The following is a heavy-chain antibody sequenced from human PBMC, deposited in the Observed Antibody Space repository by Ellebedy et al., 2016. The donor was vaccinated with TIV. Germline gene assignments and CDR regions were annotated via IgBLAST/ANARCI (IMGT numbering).Heavy chain of an antibody. D-gene: IGHD2-21*01. Sequence: GESLKISXAASGFTFSSYTMNWVRQAPGKGLEWVANIKQDGSEKYYVDSVKGRFTISRDNAKSSLYLEMNSLRAEDTAVYYCARAAHFYSYGMDVWGQGTTVTVSS. V-gene: IGHV3-7*01. CDR2: IKQDGSEK. CDR3: ARAAHFYSYGMDV. CDR1: GFTFSSYT. J-gene: IGHJ6*02.